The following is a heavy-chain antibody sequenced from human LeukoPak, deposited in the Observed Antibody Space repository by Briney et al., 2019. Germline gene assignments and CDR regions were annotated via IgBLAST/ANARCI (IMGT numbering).Heavy chain of an antibody. CDR3: ARGERADYYDSSGYHGLYFDY. Sequence: TLSLTCTVSGGSISSGGYYWSWIRQPPGKGLEWLGYIYHSGSTYYNPSLKSRVTISVDRSKNQFSLKLSSVTAADTAVYYCARGERADYYDSSGYHGLYFDYWGQGTLVTVSS. CDR2: IYHSGST. V-gene: IGHV4-30-2*01. D-gene: IGHD3-22*01. J-gene: IGHJ4*02. CDR1: GGSISSGGYY.